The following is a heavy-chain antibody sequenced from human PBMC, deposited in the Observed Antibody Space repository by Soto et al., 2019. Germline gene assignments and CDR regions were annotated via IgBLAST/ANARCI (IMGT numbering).Heavy chain of an antibody. V-gene: IGHV1-3*01. CDR1: GYTFSSYA. CDR2: INAGYGNT. CDR3: ARDTGDGTFDF. J-gene: IGHJ4*02. D-gene: IGHD7-27*01. Sequence: ASVKVSCKASGYTFSSYAMHWVRQAPGQRLEWMGWINAGYGNTKSSQKFQDRVTISRDTSASTAYMELTSLRSEDAAVYYCARDTGDGTFDFWGQGTLVTVSS.